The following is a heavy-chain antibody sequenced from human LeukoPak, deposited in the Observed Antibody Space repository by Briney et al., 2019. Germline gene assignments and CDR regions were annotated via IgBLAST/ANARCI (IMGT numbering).Heavy chain of an antibody. CDR1: GFXVSSNY. D-gene: IGHD1-26*01. CDR2: IYRGGST. V-gene: IGHV3-53*01. Sequence: PGGSLRLSCAASGFXVSSNYMTWVRQAPGKGLEWVSVIYRGGSTYYADSVKGRFTISRDNSKNTLFLQMNSLRAEDTAVYYCAGGVYSAEIVGDYWGQGTLVTIS. CDR3: AGGVYSAEIVGDY. J-gene: IGHJ4*02.